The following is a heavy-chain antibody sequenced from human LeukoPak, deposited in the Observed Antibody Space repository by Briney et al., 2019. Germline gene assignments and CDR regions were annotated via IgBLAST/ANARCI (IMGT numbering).Heavy chain of an antibody. CDR1: GFTFSSYS. V-gene: IGHV3-21*01. J-gene: IGHJ4*02. CDR3: ASPMYYYDSSGYQFDY. D-gene: IGHD3-22*01. CDR2: ISSSSSYI. Sequence: GSLRLSCAASGFTFSSYSMNWVRQAPGKGLEWVSSISSSSSYIYYADSVKGRFTISRDNAKNSLYLQMNSLRAEDTAVYYCASPMYYYDSSGYQFDYWGQGTLVTVSS.